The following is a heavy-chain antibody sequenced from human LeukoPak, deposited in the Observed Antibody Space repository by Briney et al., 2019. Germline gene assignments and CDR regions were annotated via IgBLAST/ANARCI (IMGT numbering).Heavy chain of an antibody. CDR2: ISGSGGNT. Sequence: GGSLRLSCAASGFTFSSSAMSWVRQAPGKGLEWVSGISGSGGNTYYADSVKGRFTISRDNSKNTLFLQMNSLRAEDTAVYCCAKKSWDNWFDPWGQGTLVTVSS. J-gene: IGHJ5*02. CDR3: AKKSWDNWFDP. V-gene: IGHV3-23*01. D-gene: IGHD6-13*01. CDR1: GFTFSSSA.